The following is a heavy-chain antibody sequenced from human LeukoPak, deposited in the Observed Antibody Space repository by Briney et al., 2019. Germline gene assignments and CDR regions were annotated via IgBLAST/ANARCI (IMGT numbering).Heavy chain of an antibody. D-gene: IGHD3-16*01. Sequence: ASVKVSCKVSGYTLTELSMHWVRQAPGKGLEWMGGFDPEDGETIYAQKFQGRVTMTEDTSTDTAYMELSSLRPEDTAMYYCATLGGGFRDLYNWGQGTLVTVSS. CDR1: GYTLTELS. J-gene: IGHJ4*02. CDR3: ATLGGGFRDLYN. V-gene: IGHV1-24*01. CDR2: FDPEDGET.